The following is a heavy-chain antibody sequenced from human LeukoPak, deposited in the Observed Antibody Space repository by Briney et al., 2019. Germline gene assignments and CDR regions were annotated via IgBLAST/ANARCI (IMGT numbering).Heavy chain of an antibody. CDR1: GYTFTGYY. J-gene: IGHJ4*02. Sequence: ASVKVSCKASGYTFTGYYMHWVRQAPGQGLEWMGGIIPIFGTANYAQKFQGRVTITADESTSTAYMELSSLRSEDTAVYYCATSNYYDSSGYYPAGYFDYWGQGTLVTVSS. D-gene: IGHD3-22*01. CDR2: IIPIFGTA. V-gene: IGHV1-69*13. CDR3: ATSNYYDSSGYYPAGYFDY.